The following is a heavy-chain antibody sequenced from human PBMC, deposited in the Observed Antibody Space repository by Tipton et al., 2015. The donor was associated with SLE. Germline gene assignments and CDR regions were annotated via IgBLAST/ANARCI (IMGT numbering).Heavy chain of an antibody. J-gene: IGHJ6*03. V-gene: IGHV4-59*08. CDR1: GGSISSHY. Sequence: TLSLTCTVSGGSISSHYWSWIRQPPGKGLGWIGYIYYSGKTDYNPSLKGRVTISVDTSKNQFSLKLTSVTAADTAVYYCARRSVIKDAYMDVWGKGTTVTVSS. CDR2: IYYSGKT. CDR3: ARRSVIKDAYMDV. D-gene: IGHD2-21*01.